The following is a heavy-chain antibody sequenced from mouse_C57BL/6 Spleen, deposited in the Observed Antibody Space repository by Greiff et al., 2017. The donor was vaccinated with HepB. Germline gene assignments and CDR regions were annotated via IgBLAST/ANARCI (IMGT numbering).Heavy chain of an antibody. CDR1: GFTFSSYA. Sequence: EVQRVESGGGLVKPGGSLKLSCAASGFTFSSYAMSWVRQTPEKRLEWVATISDGGSYTYYPDNVKGQFTISRDNAKNNLYLQMSHLKSEDTAMYYCARENYYGLWYFDVWGTGTTVTVSS. CDR2: ISDGGSYT. D-gene: IGHD1-1*01. J-gene: IGHJ1*03. CDR3: ARENYYGLWYFDV. V-gene: IGHV5-4*01.